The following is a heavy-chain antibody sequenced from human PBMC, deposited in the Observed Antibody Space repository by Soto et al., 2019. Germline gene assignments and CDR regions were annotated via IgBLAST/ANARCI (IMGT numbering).Heavy chain of an antibody. CDR1: GFTFSSYA. D-gene: IGHD1-26*01. J-gene: IGHJ3*02. V-gene: IGHV3-23*01. Sequence: PGGSLRLSCAASGFTFSSYAMSWVRQAPGKGLEWVSASSGSGGSTYYADSVKGRFTISRDNSQNTLYLQMNSLRAEDTDVYYWPKEKMVGAGHNVFDIWGKGKMVPV. CDR2: SSGSGGST. CDR3: PKEKMVGAGHNVFDI.